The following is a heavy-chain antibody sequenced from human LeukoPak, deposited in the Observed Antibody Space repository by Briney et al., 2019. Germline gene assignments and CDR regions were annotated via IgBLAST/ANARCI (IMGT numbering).Heavy chain of an antibody. D-gene: IGHD2-21*02. CDR3: ARQVTVGSFFDY. V-gene: IGHV4-39*01. CDR1: GGSISSSSYY. CDR2: IYYSGST. Sequence: PSETLSLTCTVSGGSISSSSYYWGWIRQPPGKELEWIGSIYYSGSTYYNPSLKSRVTISVDTSKNQFSLKLSSVTAADTAVYYCARQVTVGSFFDYWGQGTLVTVSS. J-gene: IGHJ4*02.